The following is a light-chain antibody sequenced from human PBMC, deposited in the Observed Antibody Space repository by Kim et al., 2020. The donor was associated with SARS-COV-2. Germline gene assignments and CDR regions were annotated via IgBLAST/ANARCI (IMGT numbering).Light chain of an antibody. CDR3: QAWDSNSLYV. CDR2: QND. CDR1: NLGDRY. Sequence: SYELTQPPSVSVSPGQTASITCSGDNLGDRYVCWYQHKPGQSPVLVIYQNDKRPSGIPERISGSNSGNTATLTISGTQTMDEADYYCQAWDSNSLYVFGT. V-gene: IGLV3-1*01. J-gene: IGLJ1*01.